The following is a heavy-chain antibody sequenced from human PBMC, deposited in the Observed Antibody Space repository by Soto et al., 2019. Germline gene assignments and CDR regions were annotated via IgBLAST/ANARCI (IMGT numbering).Heavy chain of an antibody. CDR1: GYTFTSYA. CDR3: AREGDTYCGGDCYSDY. V-gene: IGHV1-3*01. Sequence: ASVKVSCKASGYTFTSYAMHWVRQAPGQRLEWMGCINAGNGNTKYSQKFQGRVTMTRDTSASTVYMELSSLRSEDTAVYYCAREGDTYCGGDCYSDYWGQGTLVTVSS. D-gene: IGHD2-21*02. J-gene: IGHJ4*02. CDR2: INAGNGNT.